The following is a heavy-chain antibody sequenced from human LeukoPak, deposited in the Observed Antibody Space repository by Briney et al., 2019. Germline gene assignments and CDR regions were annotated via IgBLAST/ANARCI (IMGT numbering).Heavy chain of an antibody. CDR2: INPNSGGT. V-gene: IGHV1-2*02. J-gene: IGHJ6*02. D-gene: IGHD2-2*01. Sequence: GASVKVSCKASGYTFTGYYMHWVRQAPGQGLEWMGWINPNSGGTNYAQKFQGRVTMTRDTSISTAYMELSRLRSDDTAVYYCARALLEPAATSGMDVWGQGTTVTVSS. CDR1: GYTFTGYY. CDR3: ARALLEPAATSGMDV.